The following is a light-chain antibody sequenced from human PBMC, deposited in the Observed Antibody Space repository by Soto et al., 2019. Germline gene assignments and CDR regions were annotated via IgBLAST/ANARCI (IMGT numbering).Light chain of an antibody. Sequence: QSVLTQPPSVSAAPGQKVTISCSGSSSNIGDNFVSWYQQLPGTAPKILIYSNNQRPSGVPDRFSGSKSGTSASLAISGLQSEDEADYYCAAWDDSLNGWVFGGGTQLTVL. CDR3: AAWDDSLNGWV. V-gene: IGLV1-44*01. J-gene: IGLJ3*02. CDR1: SSNIGDNF. CDR2: SNN.